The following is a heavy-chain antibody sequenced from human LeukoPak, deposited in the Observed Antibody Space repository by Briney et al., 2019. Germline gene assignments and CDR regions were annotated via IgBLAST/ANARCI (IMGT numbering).Heavy chain of an antibody. CDR2: ISSSSSYI. CDR3: ARGVVRYFDY. CDR1: GFTFSGYR. D-gene: IGHD3-9*01. Sequence: GGSLRLSCAASGFTFSGYRMNWVRQAPGKGLEWVSSISSSSSYIYYADSVKGRFTISRDNAKNSLYLQMNSLRAEDTAVYYCARGVVRYFDYWGQGALVTVSS. J-gene: IGHJ4*02. V-gene: IGHV3-21*01.